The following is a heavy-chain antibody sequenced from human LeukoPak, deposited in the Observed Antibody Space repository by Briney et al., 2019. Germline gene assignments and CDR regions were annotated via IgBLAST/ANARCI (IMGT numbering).Heavy chain of an antibody. V-gene: IGHV4-30-4*01. D-gene: IGHD3-22*01. J-gene: IGHJ2*01. CDR2: IYYSGST. Sequence: SETLSLTCTVSGGSISSGDYYWSWIRQPPGKGLEWIGYIYYSGSTYYNPSLKSRVTISVDTSKNQFSLKLSSVTAADTAVYYCARGITMIVVVIHDWYFDLWGRGTLVTVSS. CDR1: GGSISSGDYY. CDR3: ARGITMIVVVIHDWYFDL.